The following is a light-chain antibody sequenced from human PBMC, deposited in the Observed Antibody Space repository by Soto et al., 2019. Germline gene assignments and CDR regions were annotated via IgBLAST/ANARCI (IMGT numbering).Light chain of an antibody. J-gene: IGKJ4*01. CDR3: QQRFSWPPT. V-gene: IGKV3-11*01. CDR1: QSVSRY. Sequence: EIGLTQSPATLSLSPGDRATLSCRASQSVSRYLAWYQQKPGQAPRLLIHDTSTRATGVPDTFSGSGSGTEFTLTLSSLEPEESAMYYCQQRFSWPPTFGGGTHVEIK. CDR2: DTS.